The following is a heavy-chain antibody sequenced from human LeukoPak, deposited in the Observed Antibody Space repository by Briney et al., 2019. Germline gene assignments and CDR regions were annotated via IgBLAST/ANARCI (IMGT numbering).Heavy chain of an antibody. Sequence: ASVKVSCKASGYTFTSYGISWVRQAPGQGLEWMGWISAYNGNTNYAQKFQGRVTMTEDTSTDTAYMELSSLRSEDTAVYYCATALIQLRYFDWLTQAPYYMDVWGKGTTVTVSS. CDR1: GYTFTSYG. CDR2: ISAYNGNT. V-gene: IGHV1-18*01. J-gene: IGHJ6*03. D-gene: IGHD3-9*01. CDR3: ATALIQLRYFDWLTQAPYYMDV.